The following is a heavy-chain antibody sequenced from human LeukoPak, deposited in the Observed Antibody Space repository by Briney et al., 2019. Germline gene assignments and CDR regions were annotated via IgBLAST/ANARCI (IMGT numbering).Heavy chain of an antibody. V-gene: IGHV5-51*01. Sequence: GESLKISCKGSGYNFTNYWIGWVRQMPGKGLEWMGIIYPGDSDTTYSPSFQGQVTISADKSISTAYLQWSSLKASDTAMYYCARHCDNSGWWFDYWGQGTLVTVSS. CDR3: ARHCDNSGWWFDY. J-gene: IGHJ4*02. CDR2: IYPGDSDT. D-gene: IGHD6-19*01. CDR1: GYNFTNYW.